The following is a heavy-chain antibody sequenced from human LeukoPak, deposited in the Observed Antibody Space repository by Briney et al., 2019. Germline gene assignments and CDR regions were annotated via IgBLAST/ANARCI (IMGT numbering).Heavy chain of an antibody. Sequence: ASVRVSCKASGYTFTNYYIHWVRQAPGQGLECMGIINPSGGSTSYAQKFQGRVTMTRDMSTSTVYMELSSLRSEDTAVYYCARNSGYEDYSWFDPWGQGTLVTVSS. D-gene: IGHD5-12*01. CDR2: INPSGGST. CDR1: GYTFTNYY. J-gene: IGHJ5*02. V-gene: IGHV1-46*01. CDR3: ARNSGYEDYSWFDP.